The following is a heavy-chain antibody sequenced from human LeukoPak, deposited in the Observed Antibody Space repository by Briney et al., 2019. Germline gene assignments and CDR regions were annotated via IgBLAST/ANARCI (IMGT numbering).Heavy chain of an antibody. CDR1: GFTFSSYG. V-gene: IGHV3-30*02. Sequence: GGSLRLSCAASGFTFSSYGMHWVRQAPGKGLEWVAFIRYDGSNKYYADSVKGRFTISRDNSKNTLYLQMNSLRAEDTAVYYCARDPYPLSTVTTYYYYGMDVWGQGTTVTVSS. D-gene: IGHD4-17*01. CDR2: IRYDGSNK. J-gene: IGHJ6*02. CDR3: ARDPYPLSTVTTYYYYGMDV.